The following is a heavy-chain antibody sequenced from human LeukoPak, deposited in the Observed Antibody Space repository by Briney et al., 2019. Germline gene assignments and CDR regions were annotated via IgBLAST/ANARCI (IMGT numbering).Heavy chain of an antibody. CDR1: GFTFSSYA. CDR3: AKDRAGTSPFDY. J-gene: IGHJ4*02. D-gene: IGHD6-13*01. Sequence: GGSLRLSCAASGFTFSSYAMNWVRQAPGKGLEWVSIISGSGGSTYYADSVKGRFTISRDNSKNTLSLQMNSLRAEDTAVYYCAKDRAGTSPFDYWGQGTLVTVSS. CDR2: ISGSGGST. V-gene: IGHV3-23*01.